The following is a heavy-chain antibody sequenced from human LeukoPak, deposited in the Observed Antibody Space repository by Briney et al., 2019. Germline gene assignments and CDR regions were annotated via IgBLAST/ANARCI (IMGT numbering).Heavy chain of an antibody. V-gene: IGHV3-21*05. CDR3: AREYNSRATFDY. Sequence: GGSLRLSCAASASGVAFTSHSMNWVRQAPGKGLGWISYIHSSGDYIFYADSVKGRFTVSRDNARNSLYLQMNSLRAEDTAIHYCAREYNSRATFDYWGQGTLVTVSS. CDR1: ASGVAFTSHS. D-gene: IGHD1-20*01. J-gene: IGHJ4*02. CDR2: IHSSGDYI.